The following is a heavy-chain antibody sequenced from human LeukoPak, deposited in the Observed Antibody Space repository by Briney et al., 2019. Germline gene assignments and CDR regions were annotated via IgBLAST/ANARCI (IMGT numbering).Heavy chain of an antibody. D-gene: IGHD2-2*02. V-gene: IGHV7-4-1*02. CDR3: ARVGLDYTNDY. J-gene: IGHJ4*02. CDR2: INTNTGNP. CDR1: GYTFTNSA. Sequence: ASVNVSCKASGYTFTNSAMNWVRQAPGQGLEWMGWINTNTGNPTYAQGFTGRFVFSLDTSVSTAYLQISSLRAEDTAVYYCARVGLDYTNDYWGQGTLVTVSS.